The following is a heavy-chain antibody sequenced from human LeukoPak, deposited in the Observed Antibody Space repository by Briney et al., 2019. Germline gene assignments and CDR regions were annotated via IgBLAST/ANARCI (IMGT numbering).Heavy chain of an antibody. J-gene: IGHJ4*02. CDR1: GGSISPYS. Sequence: SETLSLTCTVSGGSISPYSWTWIRQPPGKGLEWTGYIYYSGSTNYNPSLKSRVTISVDTSKNQFSLKLTSVTAADTAVYYCARGVSGYTVSFDYWGQGTLVTVSS. D-gene: IGHD3-22*01. V-gene: IGHV4-59*08. CDR2: IYYSGST. CDR3: ARGVSGYTVSFDY.